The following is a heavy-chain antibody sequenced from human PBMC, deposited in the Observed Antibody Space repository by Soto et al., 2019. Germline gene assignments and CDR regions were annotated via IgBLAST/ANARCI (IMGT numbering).Heavy chain of an antibody. CDR2: ISGSAGST. J-gene: IGHJ4*02. D-gene: IGHD6-13*01. V-gene: IGHV3-23*01. CDR1: GFTFNNYA. Sequence: DVQLLESGGGLVQPGGSLRLSCAASGFTFNNYAINWVRQSPGKGLEWVSVISGSAGSTYYADSVKGRFTINRDNSKNTLYLQMSSLRVEDTAVYYCAKAGGAAGTVDYFDYWGQGTLVTVSS. CDR3: AKAGGAAGTVDYFDY.